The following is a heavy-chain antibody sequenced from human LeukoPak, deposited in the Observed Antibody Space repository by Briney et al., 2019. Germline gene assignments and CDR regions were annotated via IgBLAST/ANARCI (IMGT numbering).Heavy chain of an antibody. CDR1: GYTFTSYD. D-gene: IGHD2-2*01. V-gene: IGHV1-8*01. CDR3: ARDIVVVPAEGGWFDP. Sequence: ASVKVSCKASGYTFTSYDINWVRQATGQGLEWMGWMNPNSGNTGYAQKFQGRVTMTRNTSISTAYMELSSLRSEDTAVYYCARDIVVVPAEGGWFDPWGRGTLVTVSS. J-gene: IGHJ5*02. CDR2: MNPNSGNT.